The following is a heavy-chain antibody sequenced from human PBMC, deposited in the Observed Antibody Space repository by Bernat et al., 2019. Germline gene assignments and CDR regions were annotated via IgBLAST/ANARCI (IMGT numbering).Heavy chain of an antibody. D-gene: IGHD2-2*01. V-gene: IGHV4-59*01. J-gene: IGHJ4*02. CDR3: ASGNVVVYEIYH. Sequence: QVQLQEPGPGLVKPSETLSLSCTVSGTSISDYYWSWIRQPPGKGLEWIGYISKSGSTNYNPSLKSRVTISLDTSKNQFSLELSSVTAADTAVYYCASGNVVVYEIYHWGQGILVTVSS. CDR2: ISKSGST. CDR1: GTSISDYY.